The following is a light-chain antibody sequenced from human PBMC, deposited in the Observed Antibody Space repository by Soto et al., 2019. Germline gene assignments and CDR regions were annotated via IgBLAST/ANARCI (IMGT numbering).Light chain of an antibody. CDR1: QSVRSTS. CDR3: QHYNSSPPIT. CDR2: GAS. Sequence: VLTHSPGTLSLSPGERATLSCSASQSVRSTSLVWYQQKPAQAPRLLIYGASSRATGIPDRFSGGESGTDFTLTISRLEPEDFAVYYCQHYNSSPPITFGQGTRWRL. J-gene: IGKJ5*01. V-gene: IGKV3-20*01.